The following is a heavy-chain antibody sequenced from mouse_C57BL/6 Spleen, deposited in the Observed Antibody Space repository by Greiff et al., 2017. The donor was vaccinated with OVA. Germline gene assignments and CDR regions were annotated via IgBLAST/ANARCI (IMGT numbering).Heavy chain of an antibody. J-gene: IGHJ1*03. CDR1: GYSITSGYS. V-gene: IGHV3-6*01. CDR3: ARAYGSSYDWYFDV. Sequence: EVQLQQSGPGLVKPSQSLSLTCSVTGYSITSGYSWNWIRQFPGNKLEWMGYISYDGSNNYNPSLKNRISITRDTSKNQFFLKLNSVTTEDTATYYCARAYGSSYDWYFDVWGTGTTVTVSS. D-gene: IGHD1-1*01. CDR2: ISYDGSN.